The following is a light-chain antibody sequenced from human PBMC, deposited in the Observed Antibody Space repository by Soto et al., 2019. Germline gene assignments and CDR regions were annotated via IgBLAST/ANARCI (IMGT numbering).Light chain of an antibody. J-gene: IGKJ5*01. CDR1: QSISKY. Sequence: DIQMTQSPSSLSASVGDRVTLTCRATQSISKYLNWYQQKPGKAPNLLIYSTSTLQSGVPSRFSGSGSGTDFTLTISRLEPEDFAVYYCQQYGSSPFFGQGTRLEIK. CDR3: QQYGSSPF. CDR2: STS. V-gene: IGKV1-39*01.